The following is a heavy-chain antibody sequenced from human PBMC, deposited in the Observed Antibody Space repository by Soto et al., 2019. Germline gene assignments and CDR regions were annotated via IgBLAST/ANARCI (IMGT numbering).Heavy chain of an antibody. CDR3: ARNLRFASVFFY. Sequence: SETLSLTCAVYGGSFSGYYWGWIRQPPGKGLEWIGEINHSGSTNYNPSLKSRVTISVDTSKNQFSLKLSSVTAADTAVYYCARNLRFASVFFYWGQGTLVTVSA. V-gene: IGHV4-34*01. CDR2: INHSGST. D-gene: IGHD3-16*01. CDR1: GGSFSGYY. J-gene: IGHJ4*02.